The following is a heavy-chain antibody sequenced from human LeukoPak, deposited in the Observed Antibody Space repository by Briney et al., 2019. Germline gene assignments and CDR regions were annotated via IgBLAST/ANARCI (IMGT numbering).Heavy chain of an antibody. CDR3: AKTLVTNTAVTNN. J-gene: IGHJ4*02. Sequence: PGGSLRLSCAASGFTFSSYAMSWVRQAPGKGLEWVSAISASGGSTYYADSVKGRFTISRDNSRNTLYLQMNSLRAEDTAVYYCAKTLVTNTAVTNNWGQGTLVTVSS. CDR2: ISASGGST. V-gene: IGHV3-23*01. CDR1: GFTFSSYA. D-gene: IGHD4-23*01.